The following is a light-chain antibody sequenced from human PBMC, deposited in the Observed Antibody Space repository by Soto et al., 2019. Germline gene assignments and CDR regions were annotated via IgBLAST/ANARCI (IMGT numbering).Light chain of an antibody. Sequence: DIQMTQSPSSLSASVGDRVTITCQASQDISNYLNWYQQKPGKAPKLLIYDASNLEIGVPSRFSGSGSGTDFTFTISSLQPEDIATYYCQQYDSFSVTFGQGTKVEIK. CDR1: QDISNY. J-gene: IGKJ1*01. CDR2: DAS. V-gene: IGKV1-33*01. CDR3: QQYDSFSVT.